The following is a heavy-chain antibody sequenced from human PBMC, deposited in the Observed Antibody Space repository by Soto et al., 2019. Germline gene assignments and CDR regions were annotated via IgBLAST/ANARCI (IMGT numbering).Heavy chain of an antibody. Sequence: EVQFVESGGGLVQPGGSLRLSCATSGFTFTTYWMHWVRQAPGKGLMWVSRITPDGGSTSYADSVKGRFTISRDNAKNTLYLQMNGLRAEDTAIYYCARDLIIADTPGDDFDYWGQGTLVAVSS. V-gene: IGHV3-74*01. CDR1: GFTFTTYW. CDR2: ITPDGGST. CDR3: ARDLIIADTPGDDFDY. J-gene: IGHJ4*02. D-gene: IGHD5-12*01.